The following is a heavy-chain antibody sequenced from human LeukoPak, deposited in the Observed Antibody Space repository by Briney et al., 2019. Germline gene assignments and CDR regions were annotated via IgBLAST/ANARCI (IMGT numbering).Heavy chain of an antibody. CDR2: IRYDGSNK. CDR3: AKDHKWLYGYYYYYMDV. D-gene: IGHD6-19*01. CDR1: GFTFSSYG. Sequence: GGSLRLSCAASGFTFSSYGMHWVRQAPGKGLEWVAFIRYDGSNKYYADSVKGRFTIYRDNSKNTLYLQMNSLRAEDTAVYYCAKDHKWLYGYYYYYMDVWGKGTTVTISS. V-gene: IGHV3-30*02. J-gene: IGHJ6*03.